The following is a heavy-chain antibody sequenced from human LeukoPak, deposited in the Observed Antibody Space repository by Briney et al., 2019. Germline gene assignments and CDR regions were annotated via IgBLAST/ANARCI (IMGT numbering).Heavy chain of an antibody. CDR3: ACAQYSGSYYDY. CDR1: GGTFSSYA. CDR2: IIPIFGTA. J-gene: IGHJ4*02. D-gene: IGHD1-26*01. Sequence: GASVKVSCKASGGTFSSYAISWVRQAPGQGLEWMGGIIPIFGTANHAQKFQGRVTITADESTSTAYMELSSLRSEDTAVYYCACAQYSGSYYDYWGQGTLVTVSS. V-gene: IGHV1-69*13.